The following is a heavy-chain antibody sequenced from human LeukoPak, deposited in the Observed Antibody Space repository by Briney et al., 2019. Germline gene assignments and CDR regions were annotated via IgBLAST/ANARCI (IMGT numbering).Heavy chain of an antibody. Sequence: SETLSLTCTVSGGSISSSSYYWGWIRQPPGKGLEWIGSIYYSGSTNYNPSLKSRVTISVDTPKNQFSLELSSVTAADTAVYYLARRLTRGSLHFDYWGQGTLVTVSS. CDR3: ARRLTRGSLHFDY. CDR2: IYYSGST. V-gene: IGHV4-39*07. D-gene: IGHD6-13*01. CDR1: GGSISSSSYY. J-gene: IGHJ4*02.